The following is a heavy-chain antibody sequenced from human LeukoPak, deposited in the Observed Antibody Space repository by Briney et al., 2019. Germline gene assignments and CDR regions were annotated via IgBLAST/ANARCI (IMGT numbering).Heavy chain of an antibody. CDR1: GGSISSYY. D-gene: IGHD3-10*01. CDR2: IYTSGST. J-gene: IGHJ6*03. CDR3: AREVVRGYYYYYYYMDV. Sequence: PSETLSLTCTVSGGSISSYYWSWIRQPAGKGLEWIGRIYTSGSTNYNPSLKSRVTMSVDTSKNQFSLKLSSVTAADTAVYYCAREVVRGYYYYYYYMDVWGKGTTVTISS. V-gene: IGHV4-4*07.